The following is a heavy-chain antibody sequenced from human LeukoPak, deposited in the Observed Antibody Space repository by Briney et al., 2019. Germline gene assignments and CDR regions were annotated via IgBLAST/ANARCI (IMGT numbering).Heavy chain of an antibody. J-gene: IGHJ4*02. V-gene: IGHV4-38-2*02. D-gene: IGHD3-22*01. Sequence: PSETLSLTCTVSTYSISSGYYWGWIRRPPGKGLEWIGSIYHSGSSYYNPSLKSRVTISVGTSKNQFSLKLSSVTAADTAVYYCARGTYYDSSGFLGYWGQGTLVTVSS. CDR3: ARGTYYDSSGFLGY. CDR2: IYHSGSS. CDR1: TYSISSGYY.